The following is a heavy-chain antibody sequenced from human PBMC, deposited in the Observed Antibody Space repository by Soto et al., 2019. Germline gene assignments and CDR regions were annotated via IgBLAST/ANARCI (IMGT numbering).Heavy chain of an antibody. CDR1: GFTFSSYS. D-gene: IGHD6-19*01. CDR3: ARNLLFPYSSGWYYFDY. Sequence: EVQLVESGGGLVQPGGSLRLSCAASGFTFSSYSMNWVRQAPGKGLEWVSYISSSSSTIYYADSVKGRFTISRDNAKNSLYLQMNSLRAEDTAVYYCARNLLFPYSSGWYYFDYWGQGTLVTVSS. CDR2: ISSSSSTI. J-gene: IGHJ4*02. V-gene: IGHV3-48*01.